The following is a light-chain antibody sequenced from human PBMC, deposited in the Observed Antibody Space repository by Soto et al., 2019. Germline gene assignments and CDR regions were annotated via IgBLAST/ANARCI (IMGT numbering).Light chain of an antibody. V-gene: IGKV3-20*01. CDR3: QQYDTSWT. Sequence: EIVLTQSPGTLSLSPGDRATLSCRASQSVRRSQWAWYQQKPGQPPRLLIYGESGRAAGIPDRFSGSGSETDFTLTISRLETEDFAVYYCQQYDTSWTFGQGTKVEIK. J-gene: IGKJ1*01. CDR2: GES. CDR1: QSVRRSQ.